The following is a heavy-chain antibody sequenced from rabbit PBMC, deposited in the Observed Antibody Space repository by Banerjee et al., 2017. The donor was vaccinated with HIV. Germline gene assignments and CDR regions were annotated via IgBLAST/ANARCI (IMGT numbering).Heavy chain of an antibody. J-gene: IGHJ6*01. CDR2: IYAGSGNT. CDR3: ARDPGAFGDLPL. V-gene: IGHV1S40*01. D-gene: IGHD5-1*01. CDR1: GFSFSSTYW. Sequence: QSLEESGGDLVKPGASLTLTCTASGFSFSSTYWICWVRQAPGKGLEWIACIYAGSGNTYYASWAKGRFTISNNTNQNTLYLQLNSLTAADTATYFCARDPGAFGDLPLWGPGTLVTVS.